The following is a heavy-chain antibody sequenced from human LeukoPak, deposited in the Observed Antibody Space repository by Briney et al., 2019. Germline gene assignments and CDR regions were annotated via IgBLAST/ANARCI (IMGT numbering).Heavy chain of an antibody. CDR2: VSKSDGTT. Sequence: GGSLRLSCAASGFTFTTYAMSWVRQAPGKGLEWVSSVSKSDGTTYYADSVKGRLTISRDNSKNTLHLQMNGLRAEDTAVYYCARGGYGMDVWGQGTTVTVSS. J-gene: IGHJ6*02. CDR1: GFTFTTYA. CDR3: ARGGYGMDV. V-gene: IGHV3-23*01.